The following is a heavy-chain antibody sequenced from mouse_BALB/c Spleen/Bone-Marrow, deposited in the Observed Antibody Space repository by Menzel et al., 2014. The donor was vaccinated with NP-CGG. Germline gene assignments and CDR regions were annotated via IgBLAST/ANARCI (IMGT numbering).Heavy chain of an antibody. V-gene: IGHV14-3*02. CDR3: GRWECYALDY. CDR2: IDPANGNT. D-gene: IGHD4-1*01. CDR1: GFNIKDTY. Sequence: EVQGVESGAELVKPGASVKLSCTASGFNIKDTYMHWVKQRPEQGLEWIGRIDPANGNTKYDPKFQGKATITADTSSNTALLQRSSVTSEDDVGEYCGRWECYALDYWGQGTPVTVSS. J-gene: IGHJ4*01.